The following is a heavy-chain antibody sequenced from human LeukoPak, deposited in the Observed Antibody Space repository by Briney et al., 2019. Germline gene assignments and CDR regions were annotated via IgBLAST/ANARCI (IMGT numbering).Heavy chain of an antibody. Sequence: ASVKVSCKASGYTFTSYGISWVRQAPGQGPEWMGWISAYNGNTNYAQKLQGRVTMTTDTSTSTAYMELRSLRSDDTAVYYCARRYCSSTSCLNYYFDYWGQGTLVTVSS. CDR3: ARRYCSSTSCLNYYFDY. CDR1: GYTFTSYG. D-gene: IGHD2-2*01. J-gene: IGHJ4*02. CDR2: ISAYNGNT. V-gene: IGHV1-18*01.